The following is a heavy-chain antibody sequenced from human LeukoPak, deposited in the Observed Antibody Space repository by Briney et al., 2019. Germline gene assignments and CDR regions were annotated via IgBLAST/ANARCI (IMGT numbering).Heavy chain of an antibody. V-gene: IGHV4-30-2*01. CDR1: GGSLSRGGYY. CDR3: ARGDPVVVPAAINWFDP. Sequence: SETTSLTRTVSGGSLSRGGYYWSWVPQPPGKGPGGVGYIYHSGSTYYNPSLKSRVTISVDRSKNQFSLKLSSVTAADTAVYYCARGDPVVVPAAINWFDPWGQGTLVTVSS. CDR2: IYHSGST. D-gene: IGHD2-2*02. J-gene: IGHJ5*02.